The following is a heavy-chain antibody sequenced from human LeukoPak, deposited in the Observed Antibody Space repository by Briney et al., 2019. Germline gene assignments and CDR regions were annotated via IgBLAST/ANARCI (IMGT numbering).Heavy chain of an antibody. CDR3: ARDGVRVRGIGGF. V-gene: IGHV1-2*02. J-gene: IGHJ4*02. Sequence: AAVNVSFKASVYTFTRYYMHWVRQPPGQGLAGMGWSNLNSGGTNYAQKFQGRVTMTRDTSIRTADMELSRLRSDDTAVYYCARDGVRVRGIGGFWGQGTLVTVSS. D-gene: IGHD3-10*01. CDR2: SNLNSGGT. CDR1: VYTFTRYY.